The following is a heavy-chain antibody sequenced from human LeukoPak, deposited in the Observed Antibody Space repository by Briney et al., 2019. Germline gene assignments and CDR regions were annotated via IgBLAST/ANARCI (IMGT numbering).Heavy chain of an antibody. Sequence: SETLSLTCTVSGGSVSTSDYYWGWIRQSPVKGLEWIGDIFYTGKTNYNPSLRGRATISIDTSKNQFSLKLTYVTAADSAVYYCARVFDSWGQGTLVTVSS. J-gene: IGHJ4*02. CDR2: IFYTGKT. CDR3: ARVFDS. V-gene: IGHV4-39*07. CDR1: GGSVSTSDYY.